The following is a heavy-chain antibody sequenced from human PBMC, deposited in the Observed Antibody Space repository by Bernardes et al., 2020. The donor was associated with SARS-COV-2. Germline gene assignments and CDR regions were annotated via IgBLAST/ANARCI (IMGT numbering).Heavy chain of an antibody. D-gene: IGHD2-2*01. J-gene: IGHJ6*02. V-gene: IGHV3-20*01. CDR1: GFTFDDYG. CDR3: AKLRSVLWIHPYYNAMDA. Sequence: GSLRLSCAASGFTFDDYGMSWVRQAPGKGLEWVSGINWNGGSTGYADSVKGRFTISRDNAKNSLYLQMNSLRAEDTALYHCAKLRSVLWIHPYYNAMDAWGQGTTVTVSS. CDR2: INWNGGST.